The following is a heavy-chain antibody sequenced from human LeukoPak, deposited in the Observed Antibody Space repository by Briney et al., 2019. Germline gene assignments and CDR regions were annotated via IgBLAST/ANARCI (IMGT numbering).Heavy chain of an antibody. J-gene: IGHJ4*02. Sequence: PGGSLRLSCAASGFTFSSYSMNWVRQAPGKGLEWVSSISSSSSYIYYADSVKGRFTISRDNAKNSLYLQMNSLRAEDTAVYYCARDAAFYCSGGSCYSDYFDYWDQGTLVTVSS. CDR2: ISSSSSYI. D-gene: IGHD2-15*01. CDR1: GFTFSSYS. CDR3: ARDAAFYCSGGSCYSDYFDY. V-gene: IGHV3-21*01.